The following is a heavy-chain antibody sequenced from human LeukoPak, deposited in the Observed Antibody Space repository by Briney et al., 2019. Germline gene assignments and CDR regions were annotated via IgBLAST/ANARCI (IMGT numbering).Heavy chain of an antibody. CDR2: INPGGSSI. CDR1: GFTFSSYW. D-gene: IGHD6-19*01. J-gene: IGHJ6*03. V-gene: IGHV3-74*01. Sequence: GGSLRLSCAASGFTFSSYWMHWVRQVPGKGLVWVARINPGGSSITYADSVKGRFTISRDNAKNSLYLQMNSLRAEDTAVYYCARDIVPLGGWPWGYYYYYMDVWGKGTTVTVSS. CDR3: ARDIVPLGGWPWGYYYYYMDV.